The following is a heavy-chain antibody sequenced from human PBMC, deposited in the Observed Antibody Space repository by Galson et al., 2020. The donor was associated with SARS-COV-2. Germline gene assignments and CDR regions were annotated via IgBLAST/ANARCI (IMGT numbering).Heavy chain of an antibody. CDR1: GFTFSSYA. V-gene: IGHV3-30-3*01. CDR3: AREPPGVFGVVINRNPMDV. D-gene: IGHD3-3*01. CDR2: ISYDGSNK. J-gene: IGHJ6*03. Sequence: GGSLRLSCAASGFTFSSYAMHWVRQAPGKGLEWVAVISYDGSNKYYADSVKGRFTISRDNSKNTLYLQMNSLRVEDTAVYYCAREPPGVFGVVINRNPMDVWGKGTTVTVSS.